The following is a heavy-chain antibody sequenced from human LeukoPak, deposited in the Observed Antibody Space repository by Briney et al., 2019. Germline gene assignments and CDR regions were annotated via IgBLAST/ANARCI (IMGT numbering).Heavy chain of an antibody. Sequence: PGGSLTLTFSACGFTFSYSLRHGVRQAPGKGLMWVSRINSDGSTTSYADSVKGRFTISRDNAKNTLYLQMNSLRAEDTAVYYCARSLCHVDFWVQGTMVTVSS. J-gene: IGHJ4*01. CDR1: GFTFSYSL. V-gene: IGHV3-74*01. CDR3: ARSLCHVDF. D-gene: IGHD3-10*02. CDR2: INSDGSTT.